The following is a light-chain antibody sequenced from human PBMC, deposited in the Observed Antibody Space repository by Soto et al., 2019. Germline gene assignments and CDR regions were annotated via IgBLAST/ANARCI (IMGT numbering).Light chain of an antibody. CDR2: AGS. J-gene: IGKJ1*01. V-gene: IGKV1-39*01. CDR1: QTVGNY. Sequence: DIPMTQSPSALSASVGDRVTISCRASQTVGNYLNWYQQKPGQAPNLLIYAGSMLQSGVPSRFSGSGSGTDFTLTISSLQPADFAIYYCQQSYRTPLTFGQGTKVEIK. CDR3: QQSYRTPLT.